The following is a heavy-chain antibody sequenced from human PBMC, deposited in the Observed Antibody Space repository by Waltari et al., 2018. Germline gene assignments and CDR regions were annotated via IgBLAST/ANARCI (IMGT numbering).Heavy chain of an antibody. CDR1: GGSIRSYY. J-gene: IGHJ3*02. CDR3: AREGYDFWSGYSNDAFD. Sequence: QVQLQESGPGLVKPSETLSLTCTVPGGSIRSYYWSWIPQPPGKGLEWSGYIYYSGSTNYNPSLKSRVTISVDTSKNQFSLKLSSVTAADTAVYYCAREGYDFWSGYSNDAFDIGAKGQWSPSLQ. D-gene: IGHD3-3*01. CDR2: IYYSGST. V-gene: IGHV4-59*01.